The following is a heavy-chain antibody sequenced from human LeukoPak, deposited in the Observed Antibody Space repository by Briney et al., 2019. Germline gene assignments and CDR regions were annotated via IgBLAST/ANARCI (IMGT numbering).Heavy chain of an antibody. V-gene: IGHV3-23*01. CDR1: GFTFSSYA. Sequence: AGSLRLSCAASGFTFSSYAMSWVRQAPGKGLEWVSAISGSGGGTSYADSVKGRFTISRDNSKNTLSLQMNSLRAEDTAVYYCANDACTSSWYRFDPWGQGTLVTVSS. J-gene: IGHJ5*02. D-gene: IGHD6-13*01. CDR3: ANDACTSSWYRFDP. CDR2: ISGSGGGT.